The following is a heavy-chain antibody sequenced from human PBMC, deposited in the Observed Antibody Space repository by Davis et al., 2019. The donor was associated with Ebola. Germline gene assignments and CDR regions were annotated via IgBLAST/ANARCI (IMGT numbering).Heavy chain of an antibody. Sequence: ASVKVSCKASGYTFTSYYMHWVRQAPGQGLEWMGIINPSGGSTSYAQKFQGRVTMTRDTSTSTVYMELSSLRSEDTAVYYCARGPDPQTLWFGELLGWFDPWGQGTLVTVSS. CDR2: INPSGGST. CDR3: ARGPDPQTLWFGELLGWFDP. CDR1: GYTFTSYY. J-gene: IGHJ5*02. D-gene: IGHD3-10*01. V-gene: IGHV1-46*01.